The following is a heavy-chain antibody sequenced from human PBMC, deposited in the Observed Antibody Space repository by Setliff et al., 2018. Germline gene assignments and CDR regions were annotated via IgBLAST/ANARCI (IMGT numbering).Heavy chain of an antibody. Sequence: PSETLSLTCTVSGDSISRAKYYWSWIRQSAGKGLECIGRIYTDGSTKYNPSLNSRVTLLIDTAKNQISLRLSSVTAADTAVYFCARVTGFSYMDVWGKGTTVTAP. CDR1: GDSISRAKYY. CDR3: ARVTGFSYMDV. D-gene: IGHD3-3*01. V-gene: IGHV4-61*02. CDR2: IYTDGST. J-gene: IGHJ6*03.